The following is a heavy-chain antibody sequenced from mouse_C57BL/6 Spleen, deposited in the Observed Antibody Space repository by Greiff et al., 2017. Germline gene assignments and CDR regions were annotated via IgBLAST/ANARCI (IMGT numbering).Heavy chain of an antibody. V-gene: IGHV1-53*01. Sequence: QVQLQQPGTELVKPGASVKLSCKASGYTFTSYWMHWVKQRPGQGLEWIGNITPSNGGTISNEKFKSKATLTVDKSSSTAYMQLSSLTSEDSAVYYCAIGGVYYDYDLFDYWGQGTTLTFSS. CDR1: GYTFTSYW. J-gene: IGHJ2*01. CDR3: AIGGVYYDYDLFDY. D-gene: IGHD2-4*01. CDR2: ITPSNGGT.